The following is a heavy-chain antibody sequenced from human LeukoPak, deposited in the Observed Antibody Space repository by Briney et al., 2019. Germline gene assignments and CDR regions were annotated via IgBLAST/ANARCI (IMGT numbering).Heavy chain of an antibody. CDR2: ISGNGGST. Sequence: KPGGSLTLSCSASGFTFSNARMSRDRPAPGKWLEWVSSISGNGGSTYYADSVKGRFTISRDNSKNTLYLQMNSLRAEDTSVYYCAKDDGPGGGSPRDAFDNWGQGTMVTVSA. CDR3: AKDDGPGGGSPRDAFDN. D-gene: IGHD2-15*01. CDR1: GFTFSNAR. J-gene: IGHJ3*02. V-gene: IGHV3-23*01.